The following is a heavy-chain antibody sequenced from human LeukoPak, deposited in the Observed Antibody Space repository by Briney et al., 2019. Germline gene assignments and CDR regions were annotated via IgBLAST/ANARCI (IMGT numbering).Heavy chain of an antibody. D-gene: IGHD4-17*01. V-gene: IGHV1-18*01. J-gene: IGHJ6*03. Sequence: ASVKVSCKASGYTFTSHGISWVRQAPGQGLEWMGWISAYNGNTNYAQKLQGRVTMTTDTSTSTAYMELRSLRSDDTAVYYCARGGMTTVTYYYYYYYMDVWGKGTTVTVSS. CDR2: ISAYNGNT. CDR3: ARGGMTTVTYYYYYYYMDV. CDR1: GYTFTSHG.